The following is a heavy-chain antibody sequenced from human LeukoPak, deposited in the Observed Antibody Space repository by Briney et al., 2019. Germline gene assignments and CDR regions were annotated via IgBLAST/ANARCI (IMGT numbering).Heavy chain of an antibody. Sequence: PSETLSLTCTGSGGSISSYYWGWIRQPAGKGLEWIGRIYTSGTTNYNPSLKSRVTMSVDTSKNQFSLKLSSVPAADTAVYYCAREEAFLGLRYFDWSDYYYYYMDVWGQGTTVTVSS. D-gene: IGHD3-9*01. CDR3: AREEAFLGLRYFDWSDYYYYYMDV. J-gene: IGHJ6*03. CDR1: GGSISSYY. CDR2: IYTSGTT. V-gene: IGHV4-4*07.